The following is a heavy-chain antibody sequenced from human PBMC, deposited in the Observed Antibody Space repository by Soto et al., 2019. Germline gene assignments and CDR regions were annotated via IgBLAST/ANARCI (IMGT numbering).Heavy chain of an antibody. V-gene: IGHV1-69*12. CDR1: GGTFSRYA. D-gene: IGHD6-19*01. J-gene: IGHJ2*01. CDR2: ITPMFGTA. Sequence: QVQLVQSGAEVKKPGSSVKVSCKASGGTFSRYAISWVRQAPGQGLEWMGGITPMFGTANYAQEFQGRVTISADESTSTVHMELRRRRSEDTAVHYCAQTLGSAVAGPGRFDLWGRGTLVIVSS. CDR3: AQTLGSAVAGPGRFDL.